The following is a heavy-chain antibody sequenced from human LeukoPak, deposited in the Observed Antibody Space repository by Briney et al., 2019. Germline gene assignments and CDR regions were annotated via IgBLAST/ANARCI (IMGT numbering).Heavy chain of an antibody. CDR2: IVASGDTT. V-gene: IGHV3-23*01. J-gene: IGHJ4*02. CDR1: GFTFSNYA. CDR3: AKGTRSSFRGYFEY. Sequence: GGSLRLSCAASGFTFSNYAMSWVPQAPGRGLEWVSTIVASGDTTYYADSVKGRFTISRDNSKDTLYVQMNSLRADDTALYYCAKGTRSSFRGYFEYWGQGTLVTVSP. D-gene: IGHD2-2*01.